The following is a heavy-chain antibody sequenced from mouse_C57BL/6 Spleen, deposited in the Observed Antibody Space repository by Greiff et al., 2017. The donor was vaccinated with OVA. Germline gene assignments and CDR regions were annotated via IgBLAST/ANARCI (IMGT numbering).Heavy chain of an antibody. V-gene: IGHV1-55*01. J-gene: IGHJ4*01. Sequence: QVQLQQPGAELAKPGASVKMSCKASGYTFTSYWITWVKQRPGQGLEWIGDIYPGSGSTNYNEKFKSKATLTVDTSSSTAYMQLSSLTSEDSAVYYCARWLLRYAMDYWGQGTSVTVSS. CDR1: GYTFTSYW. CDR3: ARWLLRYAMDY. D-gene: IGHD2-3*01. CDR2: IYPGSGST.